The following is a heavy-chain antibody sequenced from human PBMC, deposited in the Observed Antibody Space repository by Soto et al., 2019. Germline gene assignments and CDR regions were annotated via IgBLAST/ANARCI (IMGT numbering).Heavy chain of an antibody. CDR1: GASLSSGDYY. J-gene: IGHJ4*02. CDR2: IYYTRVT. V-gene: IGHV4-31*03. Sequence: QVQLQESGPGLVKPSQTLSLTCKVSGASLSSGDYYWNWIRQLPGKGLEWIGYIYYTRVTSYNPSLQSRVTMSVDTSKQQFSLKMNSVTAADTAVYFCARAAATGHPVVPDFWGQGALGTVSS. D-gene: IGHD6-13*01. CDR3: ARAAATGHPVVPDF.